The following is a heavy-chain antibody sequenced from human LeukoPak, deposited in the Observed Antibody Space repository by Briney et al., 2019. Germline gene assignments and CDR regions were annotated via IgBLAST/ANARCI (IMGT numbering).Heavy chain of an antibody. CDR1: GFTFSDYS. CDR2: ISTVSTYT. Sequence: GGSLRLSCAPSGFTFSDYSMNWVRQAPGKGLEWVASISTVSTYTFYGDSVEGRFTISRDNAKNVLYLHMSRLTAEDTAVYYCARDGSGLFLDYYMDVWGKGTTVTVSS. CDR3: ARDGSGLFLDYYMDV. D-gene: IGHD6-25*01. J-gene: IGHJ6*03. V-gene: IGHV3-21*06.